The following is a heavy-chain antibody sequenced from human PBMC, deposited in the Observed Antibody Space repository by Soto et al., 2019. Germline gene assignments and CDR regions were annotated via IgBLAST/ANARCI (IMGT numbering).Heavy chain of an antibody. CDR1: GFTFSSYS. J-gene: IGHJ4*02. CDR2: ISSGSPYI. CDR3: ARDRGAAKVDY. D-gene: IGHD3-10*01. Sequence: EVQLVESGGGLVKPGGSLRLSCAASGFTFSSYSMNWVRQAPGKGLEWVSSISSGSPYIYYADSVKGRFTISRDNAKNSLYLQMNSLRAEDTAVYYCARDRGAAKVDYWGQGTLVTVSS. V-gene: IGHV3-21*01.